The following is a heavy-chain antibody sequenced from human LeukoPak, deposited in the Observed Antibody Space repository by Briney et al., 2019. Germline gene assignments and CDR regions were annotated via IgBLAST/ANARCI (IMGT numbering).Heavy chain of an antibody. CDR2: INPNSGGT. V-gene: IGHV1-2*06. CDR1: GYTFTGYY. J-gene: IGHJ4*02. CDR3: ARARPYSSSWYVNY. Sequence: ASVKVSCKASGYTFTGYYMHWVRQAPGQGLEWMGRINPNSGGTNYAQKVQGRVTMTRDTSISTAYMELSRLRSDDTAVYYCARARPYSSSWYVNYWGQGTLVTVSS. D-gene: IGHD6-13*01.